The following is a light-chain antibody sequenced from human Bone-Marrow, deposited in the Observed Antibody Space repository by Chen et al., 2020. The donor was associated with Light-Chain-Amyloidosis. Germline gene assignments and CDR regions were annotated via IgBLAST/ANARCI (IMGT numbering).Light chain of an antibody. V-gene: IGLV2-8*01. J-gene: IGLJ3*02. CDR2: DVN. CDR1: WIDFGTFNY. Sequence: QSALTQPPSASGSPGQSVTISCTGAWIDFGTFNYVSWYQQHPGKAPKIIMFDVNRRPSGVPGRFSCSKSGNTASLTVSGLQPDDEAYYYCSSFAVSKIVLFGGGTKLTVL. CDR3: SSFAVSKIVL.